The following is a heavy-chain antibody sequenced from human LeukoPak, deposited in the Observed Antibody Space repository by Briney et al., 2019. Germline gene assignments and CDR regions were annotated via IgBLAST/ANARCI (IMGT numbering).Heavy chain of an antibody. V-gene: IGHV5-51*01. Sequence: GESLKISCKGSGYSFTSYWIGWVRQMPGKGLEWMRIIYPGDSDTRYSPSFQGQVTISADKSISTAYLQWSSLKASDTAMYYCARTLGYCSSTSCYAVDYWGQGTLVTVSS. J-gene: IGHJ4*02. D-gene: IGHD2-2*01. CDR2: IYPGDSDT. CDR3: ARTLGYCSSTSCYAVDY. CDR1: GYSFTSYW.